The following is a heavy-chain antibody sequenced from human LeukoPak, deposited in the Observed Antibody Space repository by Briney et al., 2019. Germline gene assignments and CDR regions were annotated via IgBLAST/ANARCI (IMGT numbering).Heavy chain of an antibody. Sequence: ASVKVSCKASGYTFTSYGISWVRQAPGQGLEWMGLINPTGGSTGYAQKFQGRVTMTRDMSTSTDYMELSSLRSEDTAIYYCARDNSVGDNAWWFDPWGQGTLVTVSS. J-gene: IGHJ5*02. D-gene: IGHD1-26*01. V-gene: IGHV1-46*01. CDR1: GYTFTSYG. CDR3: ARDNSVGDNAWWFDP. CDR2: INPTGGST.